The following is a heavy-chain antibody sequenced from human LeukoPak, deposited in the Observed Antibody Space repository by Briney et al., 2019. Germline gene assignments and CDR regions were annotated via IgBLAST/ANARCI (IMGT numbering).Heavy chain of an antibody. CDR1: GGSISSSSYY. V-gene: IGHV4-39*01. J-gene: IGHJ4*02. CDR2: IYYSGST. D-gene: IGHD3-10*01. Sequence: PSETLSLTCTVSGGSISSSSYYWGWIRQPPGKGLEWIGSIYYSGSTYYNPSLKSRVTISVDTSKNQFSLKLSSVTAADTAVYYCARLVGSPLLWFGELLSGPPYYFDYWGQGTLVTVSS. CDR3: ARLVGSPLLWFGELLSGPPYYFDY.